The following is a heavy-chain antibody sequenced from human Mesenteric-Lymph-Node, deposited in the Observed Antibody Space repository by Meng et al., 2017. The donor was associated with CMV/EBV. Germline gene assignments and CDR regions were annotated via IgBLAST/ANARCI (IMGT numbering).Heavy chain of an antibody. CDR3: VRDEWGDH. Sequence: GGSLRLSCEASGFTFSYYAMHWLRQAPGKGLEWVAVIAYDGANQFYADSVKGRFTISRDNSKNTLYLQLDSLRVEDTAVYYCVRDEWGDHWGQGTLVTVSS. J-gene: IGHJ1*01. V-gene: IGHV3-30-3*01. CDR2: IAYDGANQ. CDR1: GFTFSYYA. D-gene: IGHD1-26*01.